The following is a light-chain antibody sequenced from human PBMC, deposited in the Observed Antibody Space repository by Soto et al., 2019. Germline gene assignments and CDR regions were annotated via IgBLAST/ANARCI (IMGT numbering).Light chain of an antibody. J-gene: IGKJ1*01. CDR1: QSVDTW. V-gene: IGKV1-5*03. Sequence: DIQMTQSPSTLSASVGDRVTITFGASQSVDTWLPWYQQKPGKAPNLLIYMASNLQTGVPSRFSGSGSGTEFTLTISSLQSEDFAVYFCQQYDDWPPTSGQGTKVDI. CDR2: MAS. CDR3: QQYDDWPPT.